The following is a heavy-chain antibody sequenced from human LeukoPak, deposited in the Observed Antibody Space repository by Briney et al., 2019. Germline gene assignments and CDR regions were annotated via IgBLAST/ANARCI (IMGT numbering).Heavy chain of an antibody. Sequence: SETLSLTCTVSGGSISSSDYYRGWIRQPPGKGLEWIGYIYYSGSTYYNPSLKSRVTISVDTSKNQFSVKMYSVTAADTAVFYCARQRGWGFGSYFDYWGRGTLVTVSS. CDR3: ARQRGWGFGSYFDY. CDR2: IYYSGST. D-gene: IGHD7-27*01. V-gene: IGHV4-39*01. CDR1: GGSISSSDYY. J-gene: IGHJ4*02.